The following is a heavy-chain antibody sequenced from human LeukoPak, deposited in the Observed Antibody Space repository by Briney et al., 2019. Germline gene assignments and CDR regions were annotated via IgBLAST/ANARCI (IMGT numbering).Heavy chain of an antibody. Sequence: GSLRLSCAASGFTFSSYGMHWVRQAPGKGLEWVAVIWYDRSNKYYADPVKGRFTISRDNVKNTLYLQLNSLRAEDTAVYYCAKPRRGYNYGYYFDYWGQGTLVTVSS. J-gene: IGHJ4*02. V-gene: IGHV3-33*06. CDR2: IWYDRSNK. CDR1: GFTFSSYG. D-gene: IGHD5-24*01. CDR3: AKPRRGYNYGYYFDY.